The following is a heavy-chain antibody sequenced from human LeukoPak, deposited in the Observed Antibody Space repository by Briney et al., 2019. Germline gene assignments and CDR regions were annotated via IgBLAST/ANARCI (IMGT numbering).Heavy chain of an antibody. Sequence: QPGGSLRLSCAASGFTFSRYAMGWGCPAPGKGLEWVSAISGSGGSTYYAVSVKGRFTISRDTSKNTLYLPMNSLRAEDTAVYYCAKGPLFTGYFDYWGQGTLVTVSS. CDR1: GFTFSRYA. D-gene: IGHD1-14*01. CDR2: ISGSGGST. V-gene: IGHV3-23*01. J-gene: IGHJ4*02. CDR3: AKGPLFTGYFDY.